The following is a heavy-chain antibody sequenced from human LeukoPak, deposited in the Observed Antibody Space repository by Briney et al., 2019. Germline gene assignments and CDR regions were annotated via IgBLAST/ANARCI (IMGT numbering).Heavy chain of an antibody. Sequence: PSEPLSLTCAVSGGSISSGGYSWSWIRQPPGKGLEWIGYIYHSGSTYYNPSLKSRVTISVDRSKNQFSLKLSSVTAADTAVYYCASGATIFGVVNSFDYWGQGTLVTVSS. V-gene: IGHV4-30-2*01. CDR2: IYHSGST. CDR1: GGSISSGGYS. D-gene: IGHD3-3*01. CDR3: ASGATIFGVVNSFDY. J-gene: IGHJ4*02.